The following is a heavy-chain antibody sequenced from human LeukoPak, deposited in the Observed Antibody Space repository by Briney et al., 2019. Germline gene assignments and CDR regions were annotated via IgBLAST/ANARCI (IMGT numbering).Heavy chain of an antibody. CDR2: IYSGGST. Sequence: AEGSLRLSCAASGFSVSSNYMSWVRQAPGKGLEWVSLIYSGGSTSYADSVKGRFTISRDSSKNTLYLQMNSLRAEDTAVYYCARKTDHQTGGDYWGQGTLVTVSS. CDR3: ARKTDHQTGGDY. V-gene: IGHV3-66*01. D-gene: IGHD7-27*01. CDR1: GFSVSSNY. J-gene: IGHJ4*02.